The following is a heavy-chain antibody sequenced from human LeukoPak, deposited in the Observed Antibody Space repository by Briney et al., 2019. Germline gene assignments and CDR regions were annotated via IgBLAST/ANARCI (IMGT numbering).Heavy chain of an antibody. CDR2: IYYSGST. D-gene: IGHD4-17*01. V-gene: IGHV4-59*08. CDR3: ARGKIYGDYDY. Sequence: SETLSLTCTVSGGSISSYYWSWIRQPPGKGLEWIGYIYYSGSTNYNPSLKSRVTISVDTSKNQFSLKLSSVTAADTAVYYCARGKIYGDYDYWGQGTLVTVSS. J-gene: IGHJ4*02. CDR1: GGSISSYY.